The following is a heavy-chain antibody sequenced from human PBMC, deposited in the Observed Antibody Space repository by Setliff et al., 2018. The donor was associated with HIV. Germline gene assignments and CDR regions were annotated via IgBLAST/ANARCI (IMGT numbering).Heavy chain of an antibody. Sequence: SETLSLTCTVSGGSISTHYWNWIRQPPGKGLEWIGNIYYSGSTYYNPSLKSRVTISVDTSKNQFSLKLSSVTAADTAVYYCATWGRNNWNYFSYWGQGTLVTVSS. CDR1: GGSISTHY. V-gene: IGHV4-59*11. J-gene: IGHJ4*02. CDR3: ATWGRNNWNYFSY. CDR2: IYYSGST. D-gene: IGHD1-20*01.